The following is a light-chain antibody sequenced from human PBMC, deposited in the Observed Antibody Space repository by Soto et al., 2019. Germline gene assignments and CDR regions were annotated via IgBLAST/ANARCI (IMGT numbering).Light chain of an antibody. CDR3: KQYGSSGT. J-gene: IGKJ1*01. CDR2: DAS. Sequence: ELVLTQSPATLSLSPGDSATLSCRASQSVSSYLAWYQQQPGQAPRLLSYDASNRATGIQASFSGSGSGTEFTLTISRLEPEDFAVYYCKQYGSSGTFGQGTKVDIK. V-gene: IGKV3-11*01. CDR1: QSVSSY.